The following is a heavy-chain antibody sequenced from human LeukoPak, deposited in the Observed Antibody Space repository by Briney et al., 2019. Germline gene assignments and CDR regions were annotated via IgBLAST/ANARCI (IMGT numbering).Heavy chain of an antibody. Sequence: GGSLRLSCAASGFTFSSSAMSWVRQAPGKGLEWVSAISGSGASTYYADSVKGRFTISRDNSKNTLYLQMNSLRAEDTAVYYCAKRGSGGPLCYFDYWGQGTLLTVST. J-gene: IGHJ4*02. CDR1: GFTFSSSA. CDR3: AKRGSGGPLCYFDY. D-gene: IGHD2-15*01. V-gene: IGHV3-23*01. CDR2: ISGSGAST.